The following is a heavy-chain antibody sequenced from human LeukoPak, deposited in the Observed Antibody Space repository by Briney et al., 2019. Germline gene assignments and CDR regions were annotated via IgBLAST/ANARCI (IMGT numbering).Heavy chain of an antibody. D-gene: IGHD3/OR15-3a*01. CDR3: ARRDFDAFDF. V-gene: IGHV4-59*01. J-gene: IGHJ3*01. Sequence: SETLSLTCTVSGGSINGYSWSWIRQPPGKGLEWIGYIYYSGSTNYNPSLKSRVTISVDTSKNQFSLKLSSVTAADTAVYYCARRDFDAFDFWGQGTMVTVSS. CDR1: GGSINGYS. CDR2: IYYSGST.